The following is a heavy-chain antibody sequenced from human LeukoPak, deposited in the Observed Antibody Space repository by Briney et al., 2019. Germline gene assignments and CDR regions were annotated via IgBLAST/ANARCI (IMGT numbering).Heavy chain of an antibody. CDR2: IDPSGSYT. CDR1: GYSFTTYW. V-gene: IGHV5-10-1*01. CDR3: AGLGIYSSSC. J-gene: IGHJ4*02. Sequence: GEPLKISCKGSGYSFTTYWISWVRQMPGKGLEWMGRIDPSGSYTKYSPSFQGHVTISADKSISTAYLQWSSLKASDTAMYYCAGLGIYSSSCWGQGTLVSVSS. D-gene: IGHD6-13*01.